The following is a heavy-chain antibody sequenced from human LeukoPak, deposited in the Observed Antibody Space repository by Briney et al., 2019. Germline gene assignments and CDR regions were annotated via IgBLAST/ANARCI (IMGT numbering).Heavy chain of an antibody. CDR3: ARDSGTTVGYFDY. D-gene: IGHD4-23*01. CDR1: GFTFSSYA. J-gene: IGHJ4*02. V-gene: IGHV3-64*04. Sequence: GGSLRLSCSASGFTFSSYAMHWVRQAPGKGLDYVSAISIGGDSTYYADSVKGRFTISRDNSKNTLYLQMNSLRAEDTAVYYCARDSGTTVGYFDYWGQGTLVTVSS. CDR2: ISIGGDST.